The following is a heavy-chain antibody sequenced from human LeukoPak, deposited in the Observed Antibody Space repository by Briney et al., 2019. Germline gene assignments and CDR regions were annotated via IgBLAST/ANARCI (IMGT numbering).Heavy chain of an antibody. CDR1: GYTFPRYD. Sequence: GASVTVSCKASGYTFPRYDINWLRQATGQGLAWMGWMNPNRGNTGYAQKFQGRVNMTRNTSISTAYIELGSLGSEDTAVYYCARGSGKGIQLWLTPHGYFDYWGRGTLVTVSS. D-gene: IGHD5-18*01. CDR3: ARGSGKGIQLWLTPHGYFDY. J-gene: IGHJ4*02. V-gene: IGHV1-8*01. CDR2: MNPNRGNT.